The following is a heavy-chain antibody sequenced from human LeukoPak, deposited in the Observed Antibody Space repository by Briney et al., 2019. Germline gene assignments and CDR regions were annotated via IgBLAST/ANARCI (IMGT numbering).Heavy chain of an antibody. CDR3: ARDGIVGASSSSFYYYYMDV. CDR2: IIPIFGTA. J-gene: IGHJ6*03. D-gene: IGHD1-26*01. Sequence: ASVKVSCKASGGTFSSYAISWVRQAPGQGLEWMGGIIPIFGTANYAQKFQGRVTITTDESTSTAYMELSSLRSEDTAVYYCARDGIVGASSSSFYYYYMDVWGKGTTVTVSS. CDR1: GGTFSSYA. V-gene: IGHV1-69*05.